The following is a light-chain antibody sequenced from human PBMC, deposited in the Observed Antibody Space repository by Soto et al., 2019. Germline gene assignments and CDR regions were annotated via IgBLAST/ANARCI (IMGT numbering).Light chain of an antibody. CDR3: TSYTSSSTYV. CDR1: SRDVGGYNY. V-gene: IGLV2-14*01. CDR2: DVT. J-gene: IGLJ1*01. Sequence: QSALTQPASVSGSPGQSITISCTGTSRDVGGYNYVSWFQQHPGTAPKLIIYDVTNRPSGVSSRFSGSKSGNTASLTISGLDAEDQADYYCTSYTSSSTYVFGIGTKVTVL.